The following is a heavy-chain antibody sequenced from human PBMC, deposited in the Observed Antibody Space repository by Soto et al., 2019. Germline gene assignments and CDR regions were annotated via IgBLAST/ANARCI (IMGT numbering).Heavy chain of an antibody. Sequence: ASVKVSCKASGYTFTSYAMHWVRQAPGQRLEWMGWINAGNGNTKYSQKFQGRVTITRDTSASTAYMELSSLRSEDTAVYYCARAPSYGSGRGGWFDPWGQGTLVTVSS. V-gene: IGHV1-3*01. J-gene: IGHJ5*02. CDR2: INAGNGNT. D-gene: IGHD3-10*01. CDR1: GYTFTSYA. CDR3: ARAPSYGSGRGGWFDP.